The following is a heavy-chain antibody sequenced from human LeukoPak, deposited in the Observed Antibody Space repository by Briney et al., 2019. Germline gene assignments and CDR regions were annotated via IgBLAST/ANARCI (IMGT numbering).Heavy chain of an antibody. V-gene: IGHV3-21*04. J-gene: IGHJ4*02. CDR1: GFTFSSYS. CDR2: IISSSSYI. Sequence: PEGSLRLSCAASGFTFSSYSMNWVRQAPGKGLEWVSSIISSSSYIYYADSVKGRFTISRDNSKNTLYLQMNSLRAEDTAVYYCAKGLGSGSYSPVGGFDYWGQGTLVTVSS. D-gene: IGHD3-10*01. CDR3: AKGLGSGSYSPVGGFDY.